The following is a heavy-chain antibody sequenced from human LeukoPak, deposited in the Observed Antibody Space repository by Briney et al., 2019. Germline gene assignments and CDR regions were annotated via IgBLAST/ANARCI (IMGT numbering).Heavy chain of an antibody. CDR2: IYHSGST. Sequence: SETLSLTCAVYGGSFSDYYWTWIRQPPGKGLEWIGEIYHSGSTNYNPSLKSRVTISVDTSKNQFSLKLSSVTAADTAVYYCARDPGRLLWFGELFDYWGQGTLVTVSS. D-gene: IGHD3-10*01. J-gene: IGHJ4*02. CDR1: GGSFSDYY. V-gene: IGHV4-34*01. CDR3: ARDPGRLLWFGELFDY.